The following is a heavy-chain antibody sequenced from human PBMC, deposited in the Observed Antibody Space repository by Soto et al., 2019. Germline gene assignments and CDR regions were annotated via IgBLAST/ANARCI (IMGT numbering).Heavy chain of an antibody. CDR1: GGSIISSSYC. CDR3: ASLTDFWSGYLYFDY. CDR2: IYYSEST. Sequence: SETLYLTCTVSGGSIISSSYCWGRHRKPPGKGLEWIGSIYYSESTYYNPSLKSRVTISVDTSKNQFSLKLSSVTAADTAVYYCASLTDFWSGYLYFDYWGQGTLVTVSS. V-gene: IGHV4-39*01. J-gene: IGHJ4*02. D-gene: IGHD3-3*01.